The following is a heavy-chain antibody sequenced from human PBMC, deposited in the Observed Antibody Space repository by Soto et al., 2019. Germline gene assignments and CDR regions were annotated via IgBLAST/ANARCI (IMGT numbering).Heavy chain of an antibody. V-gene: IGHV6-1*01. CDR2: TYCGSKCYY. CDR3: AREKGGDSRARETYDYYYMDV. CDR1: GDSVSRVRTA. J-gene: IGHJ6*03. Sequence: PSQTLSLTCAISGDSVSRVRTAWCWIRQSPSRGLEWLGRTYCGSKCYYDYAVSVKSRITINPDPSKNQFSLQLNSVTLDDTAVYYCAREKGGDSRARETYDYYYMDVWGTGTTVTVSS. D-gene: IGHD3-10*01.